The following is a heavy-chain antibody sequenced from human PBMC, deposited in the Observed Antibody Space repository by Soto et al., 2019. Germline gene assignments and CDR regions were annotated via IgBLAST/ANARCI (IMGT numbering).Heavy chain of an antibody. CDR1: GGTFSSYA. J-gene: IGHJ6*02. CDR3: ARDTVYSSSWSDYYYGMDV. CDR2: IIPIFGTA. D-gene: IGHD6-6*01. V-gene: IGHV1-69*13. Sequence: RASVKVSCKASGGTFSSYAISWVRQAPGQGLEWMGGIIPIFGTANYAQKFQGRVTITADESTSTAYMELSSLRSEDTAVYYCARDTVYSSSWSDYYYGMDVWGQGTTVTVSS.